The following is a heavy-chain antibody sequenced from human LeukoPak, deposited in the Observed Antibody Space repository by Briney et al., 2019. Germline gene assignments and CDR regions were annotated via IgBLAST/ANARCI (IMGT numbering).Heavy chain of an antibody. Sequence: SQTLSLTCAISGDRVSTNNAAWSWSRQSPSRGLQWLGRTYYSSKWYNYYAGSVKSRIIFNPDTSKNQFSLQLNSVTPEDTAVYYCAREKVVIAATHFYGMDVWGQGTTVTVSS. CDR1: GDRVSTNNAA. CDR3: AREKVVIAATHFYGMDV. D-gene: IGHD2-15*01. J-gene: IGHJ6*02. CDR2: TYYSSKWYN. V-gene: IGHV6-1*01.